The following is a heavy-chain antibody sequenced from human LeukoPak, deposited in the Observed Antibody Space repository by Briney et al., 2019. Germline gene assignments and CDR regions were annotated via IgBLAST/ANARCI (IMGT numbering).Heavy chain of an antibody. D-gene: IGHD3-10*01. CDR2: INWNGGST. Sequence: PGGSLRLSCAASGFTFDDYGMNWVRQAPGKGLEWVSGINWNGGSTGYAGSVKGRFTISRDNAKNSLYLQMNSLRAEDTALYYCARGDYYGSGSSGGDYWGQGTLVTVSS. CDR1: GFTFDDYG. CDR3: ARGDYYGSGSSGGDY. J-gene: IGHJ4*02. V-gene: IGHV3-20*04.